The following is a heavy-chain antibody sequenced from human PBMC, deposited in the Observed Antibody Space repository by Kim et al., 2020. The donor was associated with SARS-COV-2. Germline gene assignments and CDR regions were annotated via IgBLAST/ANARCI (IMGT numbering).Heavy chain of an antibody. J-gene: IGHJ4*02. V-gene: IGHV3-53*01. Sequence: GGSLRLSCAASGFTVSASYLSWVRRAPGKGPEWVSILRSDGATHYADSVKGRFTISRDNSKNTLYLQLNSLRADDTAIYYCAREGDYYCDDWGQGTLVTVSS. CDR1: GFTVSASY. CDR3: AREGDYYCDD. CDR2: LRSDGAT.